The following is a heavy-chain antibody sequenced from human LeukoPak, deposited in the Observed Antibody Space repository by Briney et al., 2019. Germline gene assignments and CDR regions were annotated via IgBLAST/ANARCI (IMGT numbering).Heavy chain of an antibody. CDR2: ISHTGTT. J-gene: IGHJ4*02. CDR1: GGSISSSS. D-gene: IGHD3-10*01. Sequence: SETLSLTCIVSGGSISSSSWNWIRQSPGKGLEWIGYISHTGTTSYKSSLKSRVTISVDTSKNQLSLKLTSVTAADTAVYYCARDPGGYFFDYWGQGTLVTVSS. CDR3: ARDPGGYFFDY. V-gene: IGHV4-59*12.